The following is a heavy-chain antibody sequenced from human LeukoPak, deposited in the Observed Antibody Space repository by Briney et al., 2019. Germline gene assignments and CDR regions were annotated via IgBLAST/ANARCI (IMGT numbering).Heavy chain of an antibody. Sequence: ASVKVSCKASGYIFTRYQMHWVRQAPGQGLEWMGIIIPRDGSTSYAQKFQGRVTITRDTSRSTVYMELSSLRYEDTAVYYFARELAGSRALDDYWGQGTLVTVSS. J-gene: IGHJ4*02. CDR3: ARELAGSRALDDY. D-gene: IGHD6-19*01. CDR1: GYIFTRYQ. CDR2: IIPRDGST. V-gene: IGHV1-46*01.